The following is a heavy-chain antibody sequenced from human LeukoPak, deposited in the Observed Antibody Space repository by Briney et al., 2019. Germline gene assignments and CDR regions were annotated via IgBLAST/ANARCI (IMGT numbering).Heavy chain of an antibody. CDR2: ISGYNGNK. CDR3: ARVWGSMVTGALYNSYGMDV. V-gene: IGHV1-18*01. CDR1: GYTFTSYG. D-gene: IGHD5-18*01. Sequence: ASVKVSCKSSGYTFTSYGINWVRQAPGQGLEWMGWISGYNGNKNYAQNLQGRVTMTTDTSTSTAYMELRSLRSDDTAVYYCARVWGSMVTGALYNSYGMDVWGQGTTVTVSS. J-gene: IGHJ6*02.